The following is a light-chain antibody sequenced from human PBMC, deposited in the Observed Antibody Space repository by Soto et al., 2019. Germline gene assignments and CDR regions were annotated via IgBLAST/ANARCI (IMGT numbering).Light chain of an antibody. CDR2: KAS. V-gene: IGKV1-5*03. J-gene: IGKJ3*01. CDR3: QQTNSFPLT. Sequence: DIQMTQSPSTLSGSVGDRVTITCRASQTISSWLAWYQQKPGKAPKLLIYKASTLKSGVPSRFSGSGSGTDFTLTISSLQPEDFATYYCQQTNSFPLTFGPGTKVDIK. CDR1: QTISSW.